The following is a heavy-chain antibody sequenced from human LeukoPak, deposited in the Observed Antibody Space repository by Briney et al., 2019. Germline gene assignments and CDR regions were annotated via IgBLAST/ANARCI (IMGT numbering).Heavy chain of an antibody. J-gene: IGHJ4*02. Sequence: GGSLRLSCAASGFTFSSYSMNWVRQAPGKGLEWVSYISSSSGTIYHADSVKGRFTISRDNAKNSLYLQMNSLRAEDTAVYYCAREPLLDYWGQGTLVTVSS. V-gene: IGHV3-48*01. CDR1: GFTFSSYS. CDR3: AREPLLDY. CDR2: ISSSSGTI.